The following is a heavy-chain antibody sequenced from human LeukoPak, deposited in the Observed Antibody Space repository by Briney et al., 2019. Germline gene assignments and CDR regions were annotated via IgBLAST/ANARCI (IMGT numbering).Heavy chain of an antibody. CDR2: ISSSGSTI. J-gene: IGHJ4*02. Sequence: GGSLRLSCAASGFTFSSYEMNWVRQAPGKGLEWVSYISSSGSTIYYADSVKGRFTISRDNAKNSLYLQMNSLRAEDTAVYYCARGSGVLVDPFDYWGQGTLVTVPS. D-gene: IGHD3-10*01. V-gene: IGHV3-48*03. CDR3: ARGSGVLVDPFDY. CDR1: GFTFSSYE.